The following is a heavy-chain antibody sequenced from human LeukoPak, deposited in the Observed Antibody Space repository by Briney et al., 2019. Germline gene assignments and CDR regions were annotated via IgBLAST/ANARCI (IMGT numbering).Heavy chain of an antibody. J-gene: IGHJ3*02. CDR2: ISSSSSYI. CDR1: GFTFSSYW. CDR3: ARIGLRHDAFDI. Sequence: GGSLRLSCAASGFTFSSYWMNWVRQAPGKGLEWVSSISSSSSYIYYADSVKGRFTISRDNAKNSLYLQMNSLRAEDTAVYYCARIGLRHDAFDIWGQGTMVTVSS. V-gene: IGHV3-21*01. D-gene: IGHD4-17*01.